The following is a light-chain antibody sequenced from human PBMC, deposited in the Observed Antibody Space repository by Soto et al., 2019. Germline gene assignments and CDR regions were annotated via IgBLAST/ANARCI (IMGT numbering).Light chain of an antibody. V-gene: IGLV2-14*03. CDR1: SSDVGGYNY. J-gene: IGLJ1*01. Sequence: QSVLTQPASVSGSPGQSITISCTGTSSDVGGYNYVSWSQQHPGKAPKLLISEVSNRPSGVSNRFSGSKSGNTASLTISGLQADDEADYYCKSYAGSNTYVFGSGTKATVL. CDR3: KSYAGSNTYV. CDR2: EVS.